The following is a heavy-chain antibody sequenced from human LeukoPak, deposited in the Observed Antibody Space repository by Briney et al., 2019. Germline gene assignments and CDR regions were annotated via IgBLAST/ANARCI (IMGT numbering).Heavy chain of an antibody. J-gene: IGHJ4*02. CDR3: ANRPSIAVAATRFGH. CDR2: ISGGGSNT. D-gene: IGHD6-19*01. Sequence: GGSLRLSCADSGFSFSTYAMSWVRQAPGKGLEWVSTISGGGSNTYYAASVKGRFTISRDNSKNTLYLQMNSLRAEDTAVYFCANRPSIAVAATRFGHWGQGTLVTVSS. CDR1: GFSFSTYA. V-gene: IGHV3-23*01.